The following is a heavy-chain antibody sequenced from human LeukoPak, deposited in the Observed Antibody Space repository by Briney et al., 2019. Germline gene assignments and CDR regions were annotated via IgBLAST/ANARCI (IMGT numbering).Heavy chain of an antibody. CDR2: ISHDGRNK. J-gene: IGHJ3*02. D-gene: IGHD5-18*01. Sequence: GGSLRLSCAASGFTFSSYGVHWVRQAPGKGLEGVAVISHDGRNKYYADSVKGRFTISRDNSKNTMYLQMNSLRAEDTAVYYCARDLVGYSYGFSAFDIWGQGTMVTVSS. CDR1: GFTFSSYG. V-gene: IGHV3-30*03. CDR3: ARDLVGYSYGFSAFDI.